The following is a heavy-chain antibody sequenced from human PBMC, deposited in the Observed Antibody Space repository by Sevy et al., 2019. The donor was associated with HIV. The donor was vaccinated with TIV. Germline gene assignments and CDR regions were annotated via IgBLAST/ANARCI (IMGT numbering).Heavy chain of an antibody. CDR3: AKVIYDSSGYLDY. CDR1: GFTFSSYA. V-gene: IGHV3-23*01. D-gene: IGHD3-22*01. J-gene: IGHJ4*02. CDR2: ISGSGGST. Sequence: QLGGSLRLSCAASGFTFSSYAMSWVRQAPGKGLEWVSAISGSGGSTYYADSVKGRFTISRDNSKNTLYLQMNSLRAEDTAVYYCAKVIYDSSGYLDYWGQGTLVTVSS.